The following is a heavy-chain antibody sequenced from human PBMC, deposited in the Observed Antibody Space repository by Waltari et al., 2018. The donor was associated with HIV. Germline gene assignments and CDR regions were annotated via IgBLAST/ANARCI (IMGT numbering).Heavy chain of an antibody. D-gene: IGHD2-15*01. J-gene: IGHJ4*02. CDR2: IYYSVST. CDR1: GGSISSSSYY. CDR3: ARTYCSGGSCYSNYFHY. V-gene: IGHV4-39*07. Sequence: QLQLQESGPGLVKPSETLSLTCTVSGGSISSSSYYWGWIRQPPGKGLAWIGSIYYSVSTYYTPSLKSRVTISVDTSKNQFSLKLSSVTAADTAVYYCARTYCSGGSCYSNYFHYWGQGTLVTVSS.